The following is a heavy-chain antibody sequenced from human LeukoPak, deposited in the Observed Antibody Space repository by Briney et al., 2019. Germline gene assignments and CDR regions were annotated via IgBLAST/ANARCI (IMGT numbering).Heavy chain of an antibody. CDR1: GFTFSTYS. CDR3: ARDKDSNGGAPDY. Sequence: GGSLRLSCAASGFTFSTYSMNWVRQAPGKGLEWVSSISSSSIYIYYGDSVKGRFTISRDNAKNSLYLQMNNLRAEDTAVYYCARDKDSNGGAPDYWGQGTLVTASS. CDR2: ISSSSIYI. V-gene: IGHV3-21*01. J-gene: IGHJ4*02. D-gene: IGHD3-16*01.